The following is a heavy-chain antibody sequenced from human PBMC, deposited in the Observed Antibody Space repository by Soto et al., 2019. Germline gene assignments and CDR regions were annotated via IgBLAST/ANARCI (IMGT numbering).Heavy chain of an antibody. Sequence: SETLSLTCAVYGGSFSGYYWSWIRQPPGKGLEWIGEINHSGSTNYNPSLKSRVTISVDTSKNQFSLKLSSVTAADTAVYYCARGRGYDFWSCYYRNWFDPWGQGTLVTVSS. V-gene: IGHV4-34*01. D-gene: IGHD3-3*01. CDR3: ARGRGYDFWSCYYRNWFDP. J-gene: IGHJ5*02. CDR2: INHSGST. CDR1: GGSFSGYY.